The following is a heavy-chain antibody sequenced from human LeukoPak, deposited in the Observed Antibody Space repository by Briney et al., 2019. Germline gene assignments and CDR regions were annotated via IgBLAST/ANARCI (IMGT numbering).Heavy chain of an antibody. CDR1: GSTFSSYE. V-gene: IGHV3-48*03. J-gene: IGHJ4*02. CDR3: ARVHYNTAMVDIDY. Sequence: GGSLRLSCAASGSTFSSYEMHWVRQAPGKGLEWISYISSSGSSIYYADSVKGRFTISRDNGKNSLYLQMNSLRAEDTAVYYCARVHYNTAMVDIDYWGQGTLVTVSS. D-gene: IGHD5-18*01. CDR2: ISSSGSSI.